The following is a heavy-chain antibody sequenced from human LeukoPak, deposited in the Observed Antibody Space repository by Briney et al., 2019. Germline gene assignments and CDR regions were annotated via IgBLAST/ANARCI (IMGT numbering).Heavy chain of an antibody. J-gene: IGHJ4*02. V-gene: IGHV3-7*03. CDR3: AQVPVTTCSGAYCYPFDY. Sequence: GGSLRLSCAASGFTFSSYWMSWVRQAPGKGLEWVANIKQDGSEKYYVDSVKGRFTISRDNAKNSLYLQMNSLRAEDTAVYYCAQVPVTTCSGAYCYPFDYWSQGTLVTVSS. CDR1: GFTFSSYW. CDR2: IKQDGSEK. D-gene: IGHD2-15*01.